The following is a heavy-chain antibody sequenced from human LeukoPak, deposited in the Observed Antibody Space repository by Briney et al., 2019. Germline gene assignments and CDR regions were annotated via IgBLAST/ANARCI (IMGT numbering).Heavy chain of an antibody. CDR1: GGSTSSYY. V-gene: IGHV4-4*09. D-gene: IGHD2-21*01. Sequence: SETLSLTCTVSGGSTSSYYWSWIRQPPGKGLEWIGYIYTSGSTNYNPSLKSRVTISVDTSKNQFSLKLSSVTAADTAFYYCARDAGGDFDYWGQGTLVTVSS. CDR3: ARDAGGDFDY. J-gene: IGHJ4*02. CDR2: IYTSGST.